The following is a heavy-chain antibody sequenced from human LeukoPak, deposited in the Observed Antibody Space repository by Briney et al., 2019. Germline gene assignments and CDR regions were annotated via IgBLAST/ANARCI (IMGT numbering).Heavy chain of an antibody. V-gene: IGHV3-21*01. CDR2: ISSSSSYI. D-gene: IGHD3-3*01. Sequence: GGSLRLSCAASGLTFSSYSMNWVRQAPGKGLEWVSSISSSSSYIYYADSVKGRFTISRDNAKNSLYLQMNSLRAEDTAVYYCAREGTTIFGVVINYFDYWGQGTLVTVSS. J-gene: IGHJ4*02. CDR1: GLTFSSYS. CDR3: AREGTTIFGVVINYFDY.